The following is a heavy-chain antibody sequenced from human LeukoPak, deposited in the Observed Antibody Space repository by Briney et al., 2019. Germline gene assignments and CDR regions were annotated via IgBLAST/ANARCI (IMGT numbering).Heavy chain of an antibody. CDR1: GFTFSSYS. CDR2: ISSSSSYR. V-gene: IGHV3-21*01. CDR3: ARGKPPLDY. J-gene: IGHJ4*02. Sequence: GGSLRLSCAASGFTFSSYSMNWVRQAPGKGMEWVSSISSSSSYRDYADSVKGRFTISRANANNSLYLQMNSLRAEDTAVYYCARGKPPLDYWGQGTLVTVSS.